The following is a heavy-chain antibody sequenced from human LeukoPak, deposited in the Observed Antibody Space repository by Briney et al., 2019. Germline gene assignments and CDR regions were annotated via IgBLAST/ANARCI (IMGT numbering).Heavy chain of an antibody. CDR2: IDDSGTT. CDR1: GGSSIGYS. J-gene: IGHJ6*02. D-gene: IGHD3-9*01. CDR3: ARRSRIRLNYDILTGRYYYYGMDV. Sequence: PSETLSLTCAVCGGSSIGYSWSWVRQPPGKGLEWIGEIDDSGTTNYRPSLKSRVTISVDTSKNQLSLKVTSVTAADTAVYYCARRSRIRLNYDILTGRYYYYGMDVWGQGTTVTVSS. V-gene: IGHV4-34*01.